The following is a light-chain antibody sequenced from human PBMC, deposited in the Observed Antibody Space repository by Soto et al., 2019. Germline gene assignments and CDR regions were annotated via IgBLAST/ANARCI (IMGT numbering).Light chain of an antibody. V-gene: IGKV3-20*01. J-gene: IGKJ4*01. Sequence: MVLTQSPTTLSVSPGERVTLSCWASQSVGSDLAWYQQHPGQAPRLLIYGASSRATGIPDRFSGSGSGTDFTLTISRLEPVDFAVYYCQQYGSSPVTFGGRTKVDIK. CDR1: QSVGSD. CDR2: GAS. CDR3: QQYGSSPVT.